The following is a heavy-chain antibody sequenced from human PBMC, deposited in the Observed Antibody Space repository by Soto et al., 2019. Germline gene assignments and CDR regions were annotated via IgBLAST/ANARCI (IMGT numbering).Heavy chain of an antibody. CDR2: IWFDGTKK. CDR1: GFTYSGYG. D-gene: IGHD3-3*01. CDR3: ASQIFWSGSTAHGMDV. J-gene: IGHJ6*02. Sequence: PGGSLRLSCAASGFTYSGYGMHWVRQAPGKGLEWVAVIWFDGTKKYYADSVNGRFTISRDNSKNTLYLQMNSLRAEDTAVYYCASQIFWSGSTAHGMDVWGQGTAVTVSS. V-gene: IGHV3-33*01.